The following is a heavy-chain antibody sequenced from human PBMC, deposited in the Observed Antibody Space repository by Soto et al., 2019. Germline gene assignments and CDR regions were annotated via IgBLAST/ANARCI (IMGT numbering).Heavy chain of an antibody. V-gene: IGHV3-23*01. D-gene: IGHD4-17*01. CDR2: IRSSGSRT. Sequence: EVQLLESGGGLVQPGGSLRLSCAASGFTFPNYAMSWVRQAPGKGLEWVSAIRSSGSRTWYADSVKGRFTISSDNSKKTLYLQMNSLRVEDTAVYSCAKAYGDYPYWYFDLWGRVTLVTVSS. CDR3: AKAYGDYPYWYFDL. CDR1: GFTFPNYA. J-gene: IGHJ2*01.